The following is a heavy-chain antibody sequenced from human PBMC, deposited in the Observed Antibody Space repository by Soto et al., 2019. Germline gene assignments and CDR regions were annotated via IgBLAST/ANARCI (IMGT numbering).Heavy chain of an antibody. Sequence: PGGSLRLSCAASGFTFSNVWMNWVRQAPGKGPEWVGRIKSKTDGGTTDYASPVKGRFTISRDDSENTLYLQMNSLKTEDTAVYYCSHGYYQYFDSWGQGTLVTVSS. V-gene: IGHV3-15*07. CDR1: GFTFSNVW. D-gene: IGHD5-18*01. CDR2: IKSKTDGGTT. CDR3: SHGYYQYFDS. J-gene: IGHJ4*02.